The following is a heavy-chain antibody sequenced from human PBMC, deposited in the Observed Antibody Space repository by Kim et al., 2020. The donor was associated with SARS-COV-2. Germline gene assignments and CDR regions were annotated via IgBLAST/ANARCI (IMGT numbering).Heavy chain of an antibody. CDR3: ARGAAYSSSWYWFDP. J-gene: IGHJ5*02. V-gene: IGHV4-31*02. D-gene: IGHD6-13*01. Sequence: PPLNSRVTISVDTSKNQFSLKLSSVTAADTAVYSCARGAAYSSSWYWFDPWGQGTLVTVSS.